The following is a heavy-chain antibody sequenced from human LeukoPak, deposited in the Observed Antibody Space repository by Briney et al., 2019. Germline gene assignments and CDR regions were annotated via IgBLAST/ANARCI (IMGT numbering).Heavy chain of an antibody. D-gene: IGHD3-10*01. V-gene: IGHV4-39*07. CDR1: GGSISSSSYY. Sequence: SETLSLTCTVSGGSISSSSYYWGWIRQPPGKGLEWIGSIYYSGSTYYNPSLKSRVTISVDTAKNQFSLKLSSATAADTAVYYCAGGQRSDAGWGLYYYYYIDVWGKGTTVTVSS. J-gene: IGHJ6*03. CDR3: AGGQRSDAGWGLYYYYYIDV. CDR2: IYYSGST.